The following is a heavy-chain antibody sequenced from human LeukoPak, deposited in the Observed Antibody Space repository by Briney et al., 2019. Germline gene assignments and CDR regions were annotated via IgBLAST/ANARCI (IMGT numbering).Heavy chain of an antibody. J-gene: IGHJ5*02. D-gene: IGHD2-2*01. CDR1: AGSLSGYY. CDR2: IHNSGST. V-gene: IGHV4-34*01. CDR3: AIHIVVVPAAKKKNWFDP. Sequence: SETLSLTCAVYAGSLSGYYWSWISQPPGKGRGWIGEIHNSGSTNYSPSLKSRVTISVDTSKNQFSLKLSSVTAADTAVYYCAIHIVVVPAAKKKNWFDPWGQGTLVTVSS.